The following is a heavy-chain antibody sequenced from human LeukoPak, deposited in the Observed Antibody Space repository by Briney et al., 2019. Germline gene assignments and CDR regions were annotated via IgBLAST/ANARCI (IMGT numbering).Heavy chain of an antibody. V-gene: IGHV4-59*08. Sequence: SETLSLTYTVSGGSISSYYWSSIRQPPGKGLEWLGYIYYSGSNNYNASLKSRVTISVDTSKNQFSLKLSSVTAADTAVYYCARASWNYYGSGSYYQGPFDYWGQGTLVTVSS. D-gene: IGHD3-10*01. J-gene: IGHJ4*02. CDR2: IYYSGSN. CDR1: GGSISSYY. CDR3: ARASWNYYGSGSYYQGPFDY.